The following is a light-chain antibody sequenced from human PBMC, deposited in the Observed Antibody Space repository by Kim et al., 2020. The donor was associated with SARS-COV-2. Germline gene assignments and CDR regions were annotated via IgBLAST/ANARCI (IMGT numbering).Light chain of an antibody. CDR2: WAS. Sequence: DIVMTQSPDSLAVSLGEWATINCKSSQSVLYSSNNKNYLAWYQQKPGQPPHLLIYWASTRESGVPDRFSGSGSGTDFTLTISSLQAEDVAVYYCQQYYSTPYTFGQGTKLEIK. CDR3: QQYYSTPYT. V-gene: IGKV4-1*01. CDR1: QSVLYSSNNKNY. J-gene: IGKJ2*01.